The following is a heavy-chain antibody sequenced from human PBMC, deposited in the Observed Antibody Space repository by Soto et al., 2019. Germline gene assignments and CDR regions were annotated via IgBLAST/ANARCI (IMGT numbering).Heavy chain of an antibody. D-gene: IGHD1-26*01. CDR1: GFTFSDYY. V-gene: IGHV3-11*06. J-gene: IGHJ6*02. CDR2: ISSSSSYT. Sequence: LRLACAASGFTFSDYYMSWIRQAPGKGLEWVSYISSSSSYTNYADSVKGRFTISRDNAKNSLYLQMNSLRAEDTAVYYCARGWELPGDYYYGMDVWGQGTTVTVSS. CDR3: ARGWELPGDYYYGMDV.